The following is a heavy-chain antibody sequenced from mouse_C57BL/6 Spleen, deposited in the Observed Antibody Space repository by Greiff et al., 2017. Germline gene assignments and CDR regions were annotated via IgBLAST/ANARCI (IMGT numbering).Heavy chain of an antibody. D-gene: IGHD1-1*01. J-gene: IGHJ2*01. V-gene: IGHV5-4*01. CDR1: GFTFSSYA. CDR2: ISDGGSYT. Sequence: EVQGVESGGGLVKPGGSLKLSCAASGFTFSSYAMSWVRQTPEKRLEWVATISDGGSYTYYPDNVKGRFTISRDNAKNNLYLQMSHLKSEDTAMYYCARERGYGSSYNCDYWGQGTTLTVSS. CDR3: ARERGYGSSYNCDY.